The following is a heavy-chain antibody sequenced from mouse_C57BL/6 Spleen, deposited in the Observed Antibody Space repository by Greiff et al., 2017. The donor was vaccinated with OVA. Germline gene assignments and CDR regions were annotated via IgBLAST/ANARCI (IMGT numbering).Heavy chain of an antibody. J-gene: IGHJ2*01. V-gene: IGHV5-4*01. CDR1: GFTFSSYA. CDR3: SRSLYSNYPYFDY. CDR2: ISDGGSYT. D-gene: IGHD2-5*01. Sequence: EVHLVESGGGLVKPGGSLKLSCAASGFTFSSYAMSWVRQTPEKRLEWVATISDGGSYTYYPDNVTGRFTITRDNAKNNRYLQMSHLKSEDTAMYDCSRSLYSNYPYFDYWGQGTTLTVSS.